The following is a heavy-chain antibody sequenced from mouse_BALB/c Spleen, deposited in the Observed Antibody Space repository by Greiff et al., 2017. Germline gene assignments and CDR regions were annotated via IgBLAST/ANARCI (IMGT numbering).Heavy chain of an antibody. CDR3: ARAAYYRPYYYAMDY. J-gene: IGHJ4*01. D-gene: IGHD2-14*01. CDR1: GFSLTGYG. CDR2: IWGDGST. V-gene: IGHV2-6-7*01. Sequence: VNLVESGPGLVAPSQSLSITCTVSGFSLTGYGVNWVRQPPGKGLEWLGMIWGDGSTDYNSALKSRLSISKDNSKSQVFLKMNSLQTDDTARYYCARAAYYRPYYYAMDYWGQGTSVTVSS.